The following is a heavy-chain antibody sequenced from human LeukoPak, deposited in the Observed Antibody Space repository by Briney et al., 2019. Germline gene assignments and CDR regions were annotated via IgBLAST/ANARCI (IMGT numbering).Heavy chain of an antibody. CDR1: GYTFTGYY. Sequence: ASVRVSCKASGYTFTGYYMHWVRQAPGQGLEWMGWINPNSGGTNYAQKFQGRVTMTRDTSISTAYMELSRLRSDDTAVYYCAKDQSYYGSGSYYSFDYWGREPWSPSPQ. V-gene: IGHV1-2*02. D-gene: IGHD3-10*01. CDR2: INPNSGGT. CDR3: AKDQSYYGSGSYYSFDY. J-gene: IGHJ4*02.